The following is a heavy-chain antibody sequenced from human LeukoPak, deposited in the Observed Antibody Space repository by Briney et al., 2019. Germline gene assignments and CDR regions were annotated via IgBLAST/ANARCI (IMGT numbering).Heavy chain of an antibody. CDR3: ARESQQLNDAFDI. V-gene: IGHV3-53*04. J-gene: IGHJ3*02. Sequence: GGSLRLSCAASGFTVSSNYMSWVRQAPGKGLESVSVIYSGGSTYYADSVKGRFTISRHNSKNTLYLQMNSLRAEDTAVYYCARESQQLNDAFDIWGQGTMVTVSS. CDR1: GFTVSSNY. CDR2: IYSGGST. D-gene: IGHD6-13*01.